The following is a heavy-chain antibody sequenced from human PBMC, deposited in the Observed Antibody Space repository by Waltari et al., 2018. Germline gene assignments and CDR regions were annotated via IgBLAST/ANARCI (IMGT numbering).Heavy chain of an antibody. CDR3: ARDVEMTDAFDI. CDR2: ISSIGSTI. Sequence: EVQLVESGGGLVQPGGSLRLSCAASGFTFSSYEMNWVRQAPGKGLGWVSYISSIGSTIYYADSVKGRFTIPRDNAKNSLYLQMNSLRAEDTAVYYCARDVEMTDAFDIWGQGTMVTVSS. J-gene: IGHJ3*02. V-gene: IGHV3-48*03. CDR1: GFTFSSYE. D-gene: IGHD2-15*01.